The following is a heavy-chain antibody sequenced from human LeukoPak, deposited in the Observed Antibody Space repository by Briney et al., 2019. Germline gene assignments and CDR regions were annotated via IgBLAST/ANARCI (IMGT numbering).Heavy chain of an antibody. CDR2: IRNKANSYTT. CDR1: GFTFSDRY. V-gene: IGHV3-72*01. D-gene: IGHD3-10*01. CDR3: VRVGSLAFDI. J-gene: IGHJ3*02. Sequence: GGSLRLSCAASGFTFSDRYMDWVRQAPVKGLEWVGRIRNKANSYTTEYAASVRGRFTISRDDSKNSVNLQMDSLKTEDTAVYYCVRVGSLAFDIWGQGTMVTVSS.